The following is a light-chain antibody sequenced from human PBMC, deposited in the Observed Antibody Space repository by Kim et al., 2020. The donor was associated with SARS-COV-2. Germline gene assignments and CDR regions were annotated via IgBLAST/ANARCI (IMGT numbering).Light chain of an antibody. J-gene: IGKJ4*01. CDR1: QSVSSSY. V-gene: IGKV3-20*01. CDR3: QQYGTSPPHT. Sequence: EIVLTQSPGTLSLSPGERATLSCRASQSVSSSYLAWYQQKPGQAPRLLIQDASSRATGIPDRFSGSGSGTDFTLTISRLEPEDFAVYYCQQYGTSPPHTFGGGTKVEIK. CDR2: DAS.